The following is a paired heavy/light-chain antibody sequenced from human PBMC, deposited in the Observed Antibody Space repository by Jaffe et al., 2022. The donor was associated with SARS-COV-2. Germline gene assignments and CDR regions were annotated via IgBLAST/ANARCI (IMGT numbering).Heavy chain of an antibody. D-gene: IGHD6-19*01. CDR2: ISAYNGNT. V-gene: IGHV1-18*01. CDR1: GYTFTSYG. CDR3: ARAGPGYSSGWYSRHLENKAFDY. J-gene: IGHJ4*02. Sequence: QVQLVQSGAEVKKPGASVKVSCKASGYTFTSYGISWVRQAPGQGLEWMGWISAYNGNTNYAQKLQGRVTMTTDTSTSTAYMELRSLRSDDTAVYYCARAGPGYSSGWYSRHLENKAFDYWGQGTLVTVSS.
Light chain of an antibody. CDR1: QSISSW. Sequence: DIQMTQSPSTLSASVGDRVTITCRASQSISSWLAWYQQKPGKAPKLLIYKASSLESGVPSRFSGSGSGTEFTLTISSLQPDDFATYYCQQYNSYLWTFGQGTKVEIK. V-gene: IGKV1-5*03. CDR3: QQYNSYLWT. J-gene: IGKJ1*01. CDR2: KAS.